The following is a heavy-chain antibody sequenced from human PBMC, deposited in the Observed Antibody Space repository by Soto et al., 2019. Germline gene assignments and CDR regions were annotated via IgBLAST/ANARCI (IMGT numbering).Heavy chain of an antibody. CDR1: GFTFSSYA. J-gene: IGHJ6*02. V-gene: IGHV3-23*01. CDR2: ISGSGGST. D-gene: IGHD6-25*01. Sequence: GGSLRLSCAASGFTFSSYAMSWVRQAPGKGLEWVSAISGSGGSTYYADSVKGRFTISRDNSKNTLYLQMNSLRAEDTAVYFCATDSASRGVDYYYGMDVWGQGTTVSVSS. CDR3: ATDSASRGVDYYYGMDV.